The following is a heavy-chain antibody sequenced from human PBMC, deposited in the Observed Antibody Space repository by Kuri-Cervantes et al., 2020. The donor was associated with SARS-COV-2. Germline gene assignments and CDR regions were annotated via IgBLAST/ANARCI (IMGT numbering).Heavy chain of an antibody. CDR1: GFTFSSYA. V-gene: IGHV3-23*01. J-gene: IGHJ1*01. D-gene: IGHD1-26*01. CDR3: ARDASYSGSYGSFQH. CDR2: ISGSGGST. Sequence: GESLKISCSASGFTFSSYAMHWARQAPGKGLEWVSAISGSGGSTYYADSVKGRFTISRDNSKNTLYLQMNTLKTEDTAMFYCARDASYSGSYGSFQHWGQGTLVTVSS.